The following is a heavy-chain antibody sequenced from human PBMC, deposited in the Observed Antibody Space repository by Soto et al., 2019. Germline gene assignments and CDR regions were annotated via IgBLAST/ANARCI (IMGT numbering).Heavy chain of an antibody. V-gene: IGHV4-34*01. D-gene: IGHD5-18*01. CDR2: INHSGST. Sequence: SETLSLTXAVYGGSFSGYYWSWIRQPPGKGLEWIGEINHSGSTNYNPSLKSRVTISVDTSKNQFSLKLSSVTAADTAVYYCARGNSYGNYYYGMDVWGQGTTVTVSS. CDR3: ARGNSYGNYYYGMDV. CDR1: GGSFSGYY. J-gene: IGHJ6*02.